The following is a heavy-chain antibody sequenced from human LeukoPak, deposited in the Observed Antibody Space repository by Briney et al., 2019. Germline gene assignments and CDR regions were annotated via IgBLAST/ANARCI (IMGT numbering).Heavy chain of an antibody. J-gene: IGHJ4*02. V-gene: IGHV3-21*01. Sequence: GGSLRLSCAASGFPFSNYWMTWVRQAPGKGLEWVSAISGSGGSTYYADSVKGRFTISRDNAKNSLYLQMNSLRTEDTAVYYCAALFSFDSWGQGTLVTVSS. CDR3: AALFSFDS. CDR2: ISGSGGST. CDR1: GFPFSNYW.